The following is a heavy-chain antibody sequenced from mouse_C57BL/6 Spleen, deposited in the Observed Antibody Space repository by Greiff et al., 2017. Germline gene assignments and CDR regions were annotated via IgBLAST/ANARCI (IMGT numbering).Heavy chain of an antibody. Sequence: QVQLKESGAELVRPGASVKLSCKASGYTFTDYYINWVKQRPGQGLEWIARIYPGSGNTYYNEKFKGKATLTAEKSSSTAYMQLSSLTSEDSAVYFCARHGDYYGSSYGYFDVWGTGTTVTVSS. D-gene: IGHD1-1*01. CDR2: IYPGSGNT. V-gene: IGHV1-76*01. CDR1: GYTFTDYY. CDR3: ARHGDYYGSSYGYFDV. J-gene: IGHJ1*03.